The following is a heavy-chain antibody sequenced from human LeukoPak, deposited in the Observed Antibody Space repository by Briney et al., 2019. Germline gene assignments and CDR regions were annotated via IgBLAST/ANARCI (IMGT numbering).Heavy chain of an antibody. V-gene: IGHV3-15*01. CDR3: TTLITVTTGDP. CDR1: GLTFSNAW. Sequence: GGSLRLSCAASGLTFSNAWMTWVRQAPGRGLEGVGRIKSKSDGGTTDYAAPVKGRFTISRDDSKNTLYLQMNSLKIEDTAVYYCTTLITVTTGDPWGQGTLVTVSS. D-gene: IGHD4-17*01. J-gene: IGHJ5*02. CDR2: IKSKSDGGTT.